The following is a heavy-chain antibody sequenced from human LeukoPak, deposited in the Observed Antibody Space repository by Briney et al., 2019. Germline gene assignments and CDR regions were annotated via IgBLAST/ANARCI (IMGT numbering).Heavy chain of an antibody. CDR1: GFTFSNAW. Sequence: GSLRLSCAASGFTFSNAWMSWVRQPPGKGLEWIGEINHSGSTNYNPSLKSRVTISVDTSKNQFSLKLSSVTAADTAVYYCARAPGRYCSSTSCYARNWFDPWGQGTLVTVSS. CDR3: ARAPGRYCSSTSCYARNWFDP. CDR2: INHSGST. D-gene: IGHD2-2*01. V-gene: IGHV4-34*01. J-gene: IGHJ5*02.